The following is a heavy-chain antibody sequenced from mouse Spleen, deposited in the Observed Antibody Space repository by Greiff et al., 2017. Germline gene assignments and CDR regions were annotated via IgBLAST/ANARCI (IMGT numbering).Heavy chain of an antibody. D-gene: IGHD5-1*01. CDR3: TRYLYYFDY. Sequence: QVQLQQSGAELVRPGASVTLSCKASGYTFTDYEMHWVKQTPVHGLEWIGAIDPETGGTAYNQKFKGKATLTADKSSSTAYMELRSLTSEDSAVYYCTRYLYYFDYWGQGTTLTVSS. V-gene: IGHV1-15*01. J-gene: IGHJ2*01. CDR2: IDPETGGT. CDR1: GYTFTDYE.